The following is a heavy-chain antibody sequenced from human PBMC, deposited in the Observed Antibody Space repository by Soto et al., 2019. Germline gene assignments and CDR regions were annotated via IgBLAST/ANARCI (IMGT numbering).Heavy chain of an antibody. V-gene: IGHV4-31*03. CDR2: IYYSGST. Sequence: SETLSLTCTVSGGSISSGCYYWSWIRQHPGKGLEWIGYIYYSGSTYYNPSLKSRVTISVDTSKNQFSLKLSSVTAADTAVYYCARASYDYIWGSYRYTFDYWGQGTLVTVSS. CDR3: ARASYDYIWGSYRYTFDY. J-gene: IGHJ4*02. CDR1: GGSISSGCYY. D-gene: IGHD3-16*02.